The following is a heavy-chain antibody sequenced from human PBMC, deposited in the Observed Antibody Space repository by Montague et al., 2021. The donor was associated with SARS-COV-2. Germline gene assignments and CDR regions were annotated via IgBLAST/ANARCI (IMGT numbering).Heavy chain of an antibody. CDR3: ARFGSGTLEFDL. D-gene: IGHD1-26*01. CDR2: IRTTGHT. J-gene: IGHJ4*02. CDR1: GASISTGIYY. Sequence: TLSLTCTVSGASISTGIYYWSWIRQPAGKGRDCIGRIRTTGHTDYNSSLEIRVFVSVDTPTNQFSLSLTSVTAADTAVYFCARFGSGTLEFDLWGQGTLVTVSS. V-gene: IGHV4-61*02.